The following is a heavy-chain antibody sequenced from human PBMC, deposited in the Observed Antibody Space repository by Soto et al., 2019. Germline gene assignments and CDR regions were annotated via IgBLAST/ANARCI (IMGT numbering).Heavy chain of an antibody. CDR2: IYYSGST. Sequence: SETLSLTCTVSGGSISSGGYYWSWIRQHPGKGLEWIVYIYYSGSTYYNPSLKSRVTISVDTSKNQFSLKLSSVTAADTAVYYCASYSSGWYPAFDIWGQGTMVTVSS. J-gene: IGHJ3*02. CDR3: ASYSSGWYPAFDI. CDR1: GGSISSGGYY. D-gene: IGHD6-19*01. V-gene: IGHV4-31*03.